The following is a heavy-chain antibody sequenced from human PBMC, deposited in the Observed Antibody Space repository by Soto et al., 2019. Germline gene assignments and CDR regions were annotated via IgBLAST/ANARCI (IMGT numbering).Heavy chain of an antibody. CDR3: AKLRGGNPWY. V-gene: IGHV4-39*01. J-gene: IGHJ4*02. D-gene: IGHD3-16*01. CDR2: IYYSGST. CDR1: GGSISSSSYY. Sequence: SETLSLTCTVSGGSISSSSYYWGWIRQPPGKGLEWIGSIYYSGSTYYNPSLKSRVTISVDTSKNQFSRKLSSVTAADTAVYYCAKLRGGNPWYWGQGTLVTVSS.